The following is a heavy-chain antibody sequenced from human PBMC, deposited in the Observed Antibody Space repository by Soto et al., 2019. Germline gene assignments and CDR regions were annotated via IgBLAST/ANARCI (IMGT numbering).Heavy chain of an antibody. CDR2: ISSSGSTI. CDR1: GFTFSDYY. V-gene: IGHV3-11*01. CDR3: ARGGLLWFGELFHPGWFDP. D-gene: IGHD3-10*01. J-gene: IGHJ5*02. Sequence: GGSLRLSCAASGFTFSDYYMSWIRQAPGNGLEWVSYISSSGSTIYYADSVKGRFTISRDNAKNSLYLQMNSLRAEDTAVYYCARGGLLWFGELFHPGWFDPWGQGTLVTVSS.